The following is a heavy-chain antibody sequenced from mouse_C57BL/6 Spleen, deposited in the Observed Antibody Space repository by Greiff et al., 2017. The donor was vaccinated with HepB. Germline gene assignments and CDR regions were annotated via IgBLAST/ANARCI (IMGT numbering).Heavy chain of an antibody. D-gene: IGHD2-4*01. CDR1: GYTFTDYY. V-gene: IGHV1-76*01. CDR2: IYPGSGNT. CDR3: ARDDYVAY. Sequence: QVQLQQSGAELVRPGASVKLSCKASGYTFTDYYINWVKQRPGQGLEWIARIYPGSGNTYYNEKFKGKATLTAEKSSSTAYMQLSSLTSEDSAVYFCARDDYVAYWGQGTLVTVSA. J-gene: IGHJ3*01.